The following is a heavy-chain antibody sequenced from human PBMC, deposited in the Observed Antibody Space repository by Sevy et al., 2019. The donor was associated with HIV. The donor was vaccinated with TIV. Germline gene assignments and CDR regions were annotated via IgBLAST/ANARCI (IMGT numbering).Heavy chain of an antibody. CDR2: ISYAGNT. V-gene: IGHV4-39*02. CDR3: ASPLLYWLY. CDR1: GGSISSSGYY. Sequence: SETLSLTCTVSGGSISSSGYYWGWNRRPPGKGLEWIGSISYAGNTYYNPSLKSRATISVDTSNYHFSLKLTSMTAADTDVYYCASPLLYWLYWGQGILVTVSS. J-gene: IGHJ4*02. D-gene: IGHD2-8*02.